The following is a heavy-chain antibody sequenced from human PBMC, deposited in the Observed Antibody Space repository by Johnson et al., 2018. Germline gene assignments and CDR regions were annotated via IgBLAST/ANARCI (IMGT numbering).Heavy chain of an antibody. CDR3: AKEGGGTRRSHGAFDV. CDR2: MSGDGSEK. D-gene: IGHD3-16*01. V-gene: IGHV3-30*18. CDR1: GFSFSGYI. Sequence: QVQLVQSGGGVVQPGTSLRLSCAASGFSFSGYIMHWVRQVPGKGLEWVAAMSGDGSEKYYVDSVKGRLIISGDNSKNTLYLQMNSLRLDDTAGYYCAKEGGGTRRSHGAFDVWGLGTMVIVSS. J-gene: IGHJ3*01.